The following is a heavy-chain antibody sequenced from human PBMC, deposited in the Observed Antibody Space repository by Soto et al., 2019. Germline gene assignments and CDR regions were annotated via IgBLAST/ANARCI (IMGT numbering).Heavy chain of an antibody. Sequence: KASEALSVTCPVSGGSMSSYYWSWIRQPPGKGLEWIGYIYYSGSTNYNPSLKSRVTISVDTSKNQFSLKLSSVTAADTAVYYCAREPLGRYYDSSGSFDYWGQGTLVTVSS. D-gene: IGHD3-22*01. CDR2: IYYSGST. CDR1: GGSMSSYY. J-gene: IGHJ4*02. V-gene: IGHV4-59*01. CDR3: AREPLGRYYDSSGSFDY.